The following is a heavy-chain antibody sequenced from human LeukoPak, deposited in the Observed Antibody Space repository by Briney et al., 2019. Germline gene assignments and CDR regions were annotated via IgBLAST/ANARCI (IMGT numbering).Heavy chain of an antibody. V-gene: IGHV3-48*02. CDR3: ARGPSGSYIDAFDI. CDR1: GFTFSSYA. CDR2: ISSSGNAI. J-gene: IGHJ3*02. D-gene: IGHD1-26*01. Sequence: GGSLRLSCAASGFTFSSYAMSWVRQAPGKRLEWVSYISSSGNAIYYADSVKGRFTISRDNAKNSLYLQMNSLRDEDTAVYYCARGPSGSYIDAFDIWGQGTLVTVSS.